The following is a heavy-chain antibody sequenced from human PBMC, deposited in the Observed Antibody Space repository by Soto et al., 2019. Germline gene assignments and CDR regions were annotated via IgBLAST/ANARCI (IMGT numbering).Heavy chain of an antibody. V-gene: IGHV4-39*07. D-gene: IGHD4-17*01. CDR1: GGPISSSNRY. CDR2: IFYSGNT. CDR3: ARETYGDYVGYFAP. Sequence: SETLSLTCNVSGGPISSSNRYWGWIRQTPGKGLEWIASIFYSGNTNHNPSLKSRVTISVDTSKNQFSLKLSSVTAADTAVYYCARETYGDYVGYFAPWGQGIQVTVSS. J-gene: IGHJ5*02.